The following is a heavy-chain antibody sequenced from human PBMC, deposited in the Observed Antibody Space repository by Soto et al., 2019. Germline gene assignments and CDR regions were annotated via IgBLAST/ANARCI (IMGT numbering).Heavy chain of an antibody. D-gene: IGHD3-10*01. CDR3: APHPGGGGY. V-gene: IGHV3-53*01. CDR1: GFTVSNNY. J-gene: IGHJ4*02. CDR2: IYSGGYT. Sequence: EVQLVESGGGLIQPGGSLRLSCAVSGFTVSNNYMSWVRQAPGKGLEGVSVIYSGGYTAYGDSVKGRFTISRDNSKNNLYLKINTLEADDPSFYWCAPHPGGGGYWGQGTLVTVSS.